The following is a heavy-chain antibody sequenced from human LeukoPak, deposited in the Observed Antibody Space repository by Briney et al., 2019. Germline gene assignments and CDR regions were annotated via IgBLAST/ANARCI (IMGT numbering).Heavy chain of an antibody. CDR1: GVSISSYY. CDR2: IYYSGST. J-gene: IGHJ5*02. D-gene: IGHD6-13*01. V-gene: IGHV4-59*01. Sequence: SETLSLTCTVSGVSISSYYWSWLRQPPGKGLELIGYIYYSGSTNYNPSLKSRVTISVDTSKNQLSLKLSSVTAADTAVYYCARFSVAAAGTGWFDPWGQGTLVTVSA. CDR3: ARFSVAAAGTGWFDP.